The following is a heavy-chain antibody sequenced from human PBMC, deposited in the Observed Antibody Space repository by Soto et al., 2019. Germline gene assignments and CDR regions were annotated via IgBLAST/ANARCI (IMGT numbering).Heavy chain of an antibody. D-gene: IGHD2-15*01. J-gene: IGHJ5*02. Sequence: QVQLVQSGPEVKKPGASVKVSCKASGYTFTTYAIHWVRQAPGQGLEWMGWINAGNGNTEFSERFRGRVTITRDTSASTAHMELTGLTSDDTAVYYWARRIKSAGWLHPWGQGTLVTAS. CDR1: GYTFTTYA. CDR3: ARRIKSAGWLHP. CDR2: INAGNGNT. V-gene: IGHV1-3*01.